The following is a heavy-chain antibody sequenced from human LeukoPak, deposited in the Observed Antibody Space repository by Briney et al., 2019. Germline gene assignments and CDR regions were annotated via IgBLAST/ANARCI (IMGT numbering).Heavy chain of an antibody. J-gene: IGHJ4*02. CDR2: IYSGGST. CDR1: GFTVSSNY. V-gene: IGHV3-53*01. CDR3: ARVRGYSVNDVDY. D-gene: IGHD5/OR15-5a*01. Sequence: GGSLRLSCAAPGFTVSSNYMSWVRQAPGKGLGWVSIIYSGGSTYYADSVKGRFTISRDDSKNTLYLQMNSLRAEDTAVYYCARVRGYSVNDVDYWGQGTLVTVSS.